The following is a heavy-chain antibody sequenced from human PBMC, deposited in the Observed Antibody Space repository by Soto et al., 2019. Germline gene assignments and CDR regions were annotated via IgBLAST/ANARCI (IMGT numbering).Heavy chain of an antibody. Sequence: ASETLSLTCTVSGGSISSGDYYWSWIRQPPGKGLEWIGYIYYSGSTYYNPSLKSRVTISVDTSKNQFSLKLSSVTAADTAVYYCARAEGLTAIDYWGQGTLVTVSS. D-gene: IGHD5-18*01. CDR2: IYYSGST. V-gene: IGHV4-30-4*01. CDR1: GGSISSGDYY. J-gene: IGHJ4*02. CDR3: ARAEGLTAIDY.